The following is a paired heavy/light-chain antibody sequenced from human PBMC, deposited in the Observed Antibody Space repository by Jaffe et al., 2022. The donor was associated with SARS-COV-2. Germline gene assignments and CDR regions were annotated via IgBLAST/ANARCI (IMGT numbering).Light chain of an antibody. J-gene: IGKJ2*02. V-gene: IGKV3-20*01. CDR3: QQYDTSPCT. Sequence: EIVLTQSPGTLSLSPGERATLSCGASQSLRSTHLAWFQQRPGQAPRLLIYGTSSRASGIPDRFSGSGSGTDFTLTISRVEPEDFAVYYCQQYDTSPCTFGQGTKLEI. CDR1: QSLRSTH. CDR2: GTS.
Heavy chain of an antibody. J-gene: IGHJ3*02. Sequence: QLQLQESGPGLVKPSETLSLTCTVYGGPINSANHFWGWIRQPPGRGLEWLGNVYYSGSTYYNPPLESRLFISVDMPRNQFSLKLISVTAADTAVYYCARVTGEGAHCSSLSCYGTFHIWGRGTTVIVSS. CDR1: GGPINSANHF. V-gene: IGHV4-39*01. CDR3: ARVTGEGAHCSSLSCYGTFHI. CDR2: VYYSGST. D-gene: IGHD2-2*01.